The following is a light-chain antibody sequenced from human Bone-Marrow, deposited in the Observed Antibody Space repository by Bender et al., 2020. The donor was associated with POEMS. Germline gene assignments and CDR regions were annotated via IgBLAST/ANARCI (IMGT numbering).Light chain of an antibody. J-gene: IGLJ2*01. V-gene: IGLV3-1*01. CDR2: QDT. CDR1: KLGEES. CDR3: QSWGRNTAV. Sequence: SYELTQPPSVSVSPGQTATITCSGEKLGEESACWYQQKPGQSPVVVIYQDTKRPSGIPERFSGSTSGNTASLTISGTQTMDEADYYCQSWGRNTAVFGGGTKLTVL.